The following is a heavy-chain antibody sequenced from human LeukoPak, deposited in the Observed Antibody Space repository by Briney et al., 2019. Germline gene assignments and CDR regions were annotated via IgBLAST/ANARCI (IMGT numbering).Heavy chain of an antibody. J-gene: IGHJ4*02. D-gene: IGHD1-26*01. V-gene: IGHV3-53*01. CDR1: GFTFSSYA. CDR2: IYSGGST. Sequence: GGSLRLSCAASGFTFSSYAMHWVRQAPGKGLEWVSVIYSGGSTYYADSVKGRFTISRDNSKNTLYLQMNSLRAEDTAVYYCARRSGSTNDYWGQGTLVTVSS. CDR3: ARRSGSTNDY.